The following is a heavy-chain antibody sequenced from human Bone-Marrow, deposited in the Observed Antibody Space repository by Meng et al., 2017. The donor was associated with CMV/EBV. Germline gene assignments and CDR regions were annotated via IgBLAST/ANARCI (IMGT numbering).Heavy chain of an antibody. J-gene: IGHJ3*02. Sequence: LSLTCAASGFTFSSYAMSWVRQAPGKGLEWVSVIYSGGSSTYYADTVKGRFTIARDNSKNTLYLQMNSLRAEDTAVYYCAKPSGDYGLNAFDNWGQGTMVTVSS. CDR3: AKPSGDYGLNAFDN. CDR2: IYSGGSST. D-gene: IGHD4-17*01. CDR1: GFTFSSYA. V-gene: IGHV3-23*03.